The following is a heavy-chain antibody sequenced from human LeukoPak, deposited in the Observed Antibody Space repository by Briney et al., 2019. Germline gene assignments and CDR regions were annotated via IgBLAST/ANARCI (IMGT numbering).Heavy chain of an antibody. CDR1: GFTFNSSA. Sequence: PGGSLRLSCAASGFTFNSSAMSWVRQAPGEGLEGVSPISSSSYDIFYADSVKGRFTISRDNSKNTLYLQMNSLRAEDAAVYYCAKDGGYCNGGSCYLGAFDIWGQGTMVTVSS. J-gene: IGHJ3*02. CDR2: ISSSSYDI. CDR3: AKDGGYCNGGSCYLGAFDI. V-gene: IGHV3-23*01. D-gene: IGHD2-15*01.